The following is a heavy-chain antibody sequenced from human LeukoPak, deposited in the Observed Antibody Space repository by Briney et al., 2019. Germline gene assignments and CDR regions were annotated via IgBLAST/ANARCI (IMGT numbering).Heavy chain of an antibody. V-gene: IGHV3-7*01. CDR1: GFTFSRYW. D-gene: IGHD5-18*01. Sequence: GGSLRLSCAASGFTFSRYWMSWVRQAPGKGLEGVANIKQDGSEKYYVDSVRGRFTISRDNAKNSLYLQMNSLRAEDTAVYYCARFVDTEYFDYWGQGTLVTVSS. J-gene: IGHJ4*02. CDR3: ARFVDTEYFDY. CDR2: IKQDGSEK.